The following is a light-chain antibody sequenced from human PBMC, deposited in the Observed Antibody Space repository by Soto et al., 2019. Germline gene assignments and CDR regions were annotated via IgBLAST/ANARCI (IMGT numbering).Light chain of an antibody. CDR1: QSVSSN. V-gene: IGKV3-15*01. CDR2: GAS. CDR3: QQYINLWT. J-gene: IGKJ1*01. Sequence: VRTQSPATLSVSAGERSPISGRASQSVSSNLAWYTQKPGQSPRSRIYGASTRATGIPARFSGSGSGTEFILPISSLQSEEFAVYYCQQYINLWTFGQGTKLDIK.